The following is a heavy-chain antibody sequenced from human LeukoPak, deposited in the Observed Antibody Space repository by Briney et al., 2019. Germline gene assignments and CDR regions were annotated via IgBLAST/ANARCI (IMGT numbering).Heavy chain of an antibody. CDR3: ARGTYYYDSSGYQDAFDI. V-gene: IGHV1-2*02. Sequence: GASVKVSCKASGYTFTGYYMHWVRQAPGQGLEWVGWINPNSGGTNYAQKFQGRVTMTRDTSISTAYMELSRLRSDDTAVYYCARGTYYYDSSGYQDAFDIWGQGTMVTVSS. CDR2: INPNSGGT. J-gene: IGHJ3*02. CDR1: GYTFTGYY. D-gene: IGHD3-22*01.